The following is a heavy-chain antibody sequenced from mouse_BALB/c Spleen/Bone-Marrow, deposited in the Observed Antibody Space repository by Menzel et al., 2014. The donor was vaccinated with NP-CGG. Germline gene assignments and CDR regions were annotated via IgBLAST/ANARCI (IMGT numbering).Heavy chain of an antibody. Sequence: EVKLQESGPELVKPGASVKISCKASGYSFTGYFMNWVMQSHGKSLEWIGRINPYNGDTFYNQKFKGKATLTVDKSSSTAHMELRSLASEDSAVYYCARDYYDYYFDYWGQGTTLTVPS. J-gene: IGHJ2*01. D-gene: IGHD2-4*01. CDR3: ARDYYDYYFDY. CDR1: GYSFTGYF. CDR2: INPYNGDT. V-gene: IGHV1-20*02.